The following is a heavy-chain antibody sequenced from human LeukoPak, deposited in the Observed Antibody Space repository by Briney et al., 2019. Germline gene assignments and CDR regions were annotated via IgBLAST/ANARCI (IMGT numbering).Heavy chain of an antibody. CDR2: INHSGST. D-gene: IGHD5-12*01. Sequence: SETLSLTCTVSGGSISSYYWSWIRQPPGKGLEWIGEINHSGSTNYNPSLKSRVTISVDTSKNQFSLKLSSVTAADTAVYYCARGPHIVATFFPDFDYWGQGTLVTVSS. J-gene: IGHJ4*02. V-gene: IGHV4-34*01. CDR3: ARGPHIVATFFPDFDY. CDR1: GGSISSYY.